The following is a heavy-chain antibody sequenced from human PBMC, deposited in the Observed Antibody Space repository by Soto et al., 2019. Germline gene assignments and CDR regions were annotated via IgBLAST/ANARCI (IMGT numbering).Heavy chain of an antibody. Sequence: QVQLVESGGGVVQPGRSLRLSCAASGFTFSSYGMHWVRQAPGKGLEWVAVISYDGSNKYYADSVKGRFTISRDNSKNPLYLPMNSLRAEDTAVYYCAKGLYGSGSWALDYWGQGTLVTVSS. J-gene: IGHJ4*02. CDR3: AKGLYGSGSWALDY. CDR2: ISYDGSNK. CDR1: GFTFSSYG. D-gene: IGHD3-10*01. V-gene: IGHV3-30*18.